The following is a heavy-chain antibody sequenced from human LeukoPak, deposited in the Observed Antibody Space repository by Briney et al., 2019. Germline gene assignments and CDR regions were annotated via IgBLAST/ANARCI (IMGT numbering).Heavy chain of an antibody. CDR2: IKQDGSKL. D-gene: IGHD1-26*01. CDR1: GFTLSNYW. CDR3: ARWEARDTWVYDY. V-gene: IGHV3-7*01. Sequence: GGSLRLSCGASGFTLSNYWMSWVRQAPGKGLEWVANIKQDGSKLSYVDSVKGRFTVSRDNAKNSLYLQMNSLRAEDTAVYYCARWEARDTWVYDYWGQGTLVTVSS. J-gene: IGHJ4*02.